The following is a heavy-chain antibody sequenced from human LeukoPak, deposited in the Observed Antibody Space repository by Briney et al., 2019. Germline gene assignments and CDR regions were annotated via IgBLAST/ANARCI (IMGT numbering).Heavy chain of an antibody. Sequence: ASVKVSCKASGYTFTGYYMHWVRQAPGQGLEWMGWIKPNSGGTNYAQKFQGRVTMTRDTSISAAYMELSRLRSDDTAVYYCARVSGWGLMYYFDYWGQGTLVTVSS. V-gene: IGHV1-2*02. J-gene: IGHJ4*02. D-gene: IGHD3-16*01. CDR1: GYTFTGYY. CDR2: IKPNSGGT. CDR3: ARVSGWGLMYYFDY.